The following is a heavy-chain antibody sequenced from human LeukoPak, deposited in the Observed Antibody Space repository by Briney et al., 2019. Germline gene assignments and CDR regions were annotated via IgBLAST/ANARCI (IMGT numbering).Heavy chain of an antibody. CDR1: GGSFSGYY. Sequence: SETLSLTCAVYGGSFSGYYWSWIRQPPGKGLEWIGEINHSGSTNYNPSLKSRVTISVDTSKNQFSLKLSSVTAADTAVYYCARGAVYGGSNTWGQGTLVTVSS. V-gene: IGHV4-34*01. CDR2: INHSGST. J-gene: IGHJ5*02. CDR3: ARGAVYGGSNT. D-gene: IGHD4-23*01.